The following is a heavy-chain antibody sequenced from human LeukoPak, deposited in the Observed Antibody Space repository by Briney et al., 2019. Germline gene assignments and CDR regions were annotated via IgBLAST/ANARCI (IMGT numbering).Heavy chain of an antibody. CDR3: ARDSSGYYLPDY. CDR1: GCSLSTSGMC. V-gene: IGHV2-70*11. J-gene: IGHJ4*02. D-gene: IGHD3-22*01. Sequence: SGPTLVNPTQTLTLTCTFSGCSLSTSGMCVSWIRQPPGKALEWLARIDWDDDKYYSTSLKTRLTISKDTSKNQVVLTMTNMDPVDTATYYCARDSSGYYLPDYWGQGTLVTVSS. CDR2: IDWDDDK.